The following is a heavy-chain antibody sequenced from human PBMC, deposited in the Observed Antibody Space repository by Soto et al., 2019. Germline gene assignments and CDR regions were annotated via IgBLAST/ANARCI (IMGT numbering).Heavy chain of an antibody. D-gene: IGHD2-15*01. CDR1: GYTFTSYG. CDR2: ISAYNGNT. CDR3: ARDDRTRGYCSGGSCYSSYDAFDI. V-gene: IGHV1-18*01. Sequence: ASVKVSCKASGYTFTSYGISWVRQAPGQGLEWMGWISAYNGNTNYAQKLQGRVTMTTDTSTSTAYMELSSLRSDDTAVYYCARDDRTRGYCSGGSCYSSYDAFDIWGQGTMVTVSS. J-gene: IGHJ3*02.